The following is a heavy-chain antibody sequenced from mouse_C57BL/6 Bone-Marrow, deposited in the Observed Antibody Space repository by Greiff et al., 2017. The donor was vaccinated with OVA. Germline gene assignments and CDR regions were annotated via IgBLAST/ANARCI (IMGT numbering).Heavy chain of an antibody. CDR3: TTFYSDYDWFAY. V-gene: IGHV14-4*01. CDR1: GFNINGDY. CDR2: IDPENGYT. J-gene: IGHJ3*01. Sequence: VQLQQSGAELVRPGASVTLSCTASGFNINGDYLHWVKQRPEQSLEWIGWIDPENGYTEYASKFQGKATITADTSTNTYYLQFSSVTSEDTAVYYCTTFYSDYDWFAYWGQGTLVTVSA. D-gene: IGHD2-4*01.